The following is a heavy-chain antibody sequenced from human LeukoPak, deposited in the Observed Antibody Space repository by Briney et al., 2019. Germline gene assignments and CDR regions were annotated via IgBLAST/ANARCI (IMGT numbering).Heavy chain of an antibody. V-gene: IGHV1-69*13. J-gene: IGHJ4*02. CDR2: IIPIFGTA. CDR1: GGTFSSYA. Sequence: GASVKVSCKASGGTFSSYAISWVRQAPGQGLEWMGGIIPIFGTANYAQKFQGRVTITADESTSTAYMELSSLRSEDTAVYYCARVGQWLAKSPLGYWGQGTLVTVSS. CDR3: ARVGQWLAKSPLGY. D-gene: IGHD6-19*01.